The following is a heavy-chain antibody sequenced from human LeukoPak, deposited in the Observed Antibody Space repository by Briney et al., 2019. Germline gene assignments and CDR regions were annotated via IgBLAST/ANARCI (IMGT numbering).Heavy chain of an antibody. Sequence: SETLSLTCTVSGGSINSFYWSWIRQPPGKGLEFIGHIYYSGSTNYNPSLKSRVTTSVDTSKNQFSLKLSSVTAADTAVYYCAREGGYSYGRFDYWGQGTLVTVSS. V-gene: IGHV4-59*01. D-gene: IGHD5-18*01. CDR1: GGSINSFY. CDR2: IYYSGST. J-gene: IGHJ4*02. CDR3: AREGGYSYGRFDY.